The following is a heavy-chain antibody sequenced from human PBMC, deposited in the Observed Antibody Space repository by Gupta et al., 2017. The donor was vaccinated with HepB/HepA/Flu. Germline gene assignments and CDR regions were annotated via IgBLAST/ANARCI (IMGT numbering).Heavy chain of an antibody. CDR3: ARRTRTFDY. CDR2: MNPRSGNT. V-gene: IGHV1-8*01. Sequence: QVQLVQSGAEVKKPGASVKVSCKASGYSFTRYDVSWVRQATGQGLEWMGWMNPRSGNTGYLQKFQGRVTMTRDTSISTAYMELSSLRSEDTAVYYCARRTRTFDYWGQGTLVTVSS. CDR1: GYSFTRYD. J-gene: IGHJ4*02.